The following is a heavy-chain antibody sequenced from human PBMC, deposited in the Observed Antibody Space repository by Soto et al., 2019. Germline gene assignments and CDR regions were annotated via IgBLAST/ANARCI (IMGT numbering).Heavy chain of an antibody. V-gene: IGHV3-30*03. CDR1: GFTFSSYG. J-gene: IGHJ4*02. D-gene: IGHD3-16*01. Sequence: GGSLRLSCAASGFTFSSYGMHWVRQAPGKGLEWVSVITYDGSNKYYADSVKGRFTISRDNAKNSLYLQMNSLRAEDTAVYYCARENVIMNPHFDYWGQGTLVTVSS. CDR2: ITYDGSNK. CDR3: ARENVIMNPHFDY.